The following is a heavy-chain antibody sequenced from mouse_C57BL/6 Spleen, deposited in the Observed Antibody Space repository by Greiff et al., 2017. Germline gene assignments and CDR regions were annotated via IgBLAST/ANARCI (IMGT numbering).Heavy chain of an antibody. V-gene: IGHV5-9-1*02. CDR1: GFTFSSYA. CDR3: TRDQGGYYFDY. CDR2: ISSGGDYI. J-gene: IGHJ2*01. D-gene: IGHD3-2*02. Sequence: EVKLVESGEGLVKPGGSLKLSCAASGFTFSSYAMSWVRQTPEKRLEWVAYISSGGDYIYYAATVKGRFTISRDNARNTLYLQMSSLKSEDTAMYYCTRDQGGYYFDYWGQGTTLTVSS.